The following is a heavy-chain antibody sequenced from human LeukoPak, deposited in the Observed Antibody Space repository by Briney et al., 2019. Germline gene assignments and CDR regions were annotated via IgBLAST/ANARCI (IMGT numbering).Heavy chain of an antibody. D-gene: IGHD2-15*01. CDR1: GYTFTSYW. Sequence: GESLKISCEGSGYTFTSYWIAWVRQMPGKGLEWMGIIYPGDSDTRYSPSFQGQVTISADKSISTASLQWSSLTASDTAMYFCARSQGYCSGGSCLQGDWFDPWGQGTLVTVSS. J-gene: IGHJ5*02. CDR2: IYPGDSDT. CDR3: ARSQGYCSGGSCLQGDWFDP. V-gene: IGHV5-51*01.